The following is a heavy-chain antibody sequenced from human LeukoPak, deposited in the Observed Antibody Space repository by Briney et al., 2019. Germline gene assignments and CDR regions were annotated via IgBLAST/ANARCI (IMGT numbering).Heavy chain of an antibody. V-gene: IGHV1-46*01. D-gene: IGHD3-10*01. CDR1: GYTFTGYY. CDR2: INPSGGST. Sequence: ASVKVSCKASGYTFTGYYMHWVRQAPGQGLEWMGIINPSGGSTSYAQKFQGRVTMTRDTSTSTVYMELSSLRSEDTAVYYCARDSSGEEGFYWGQGTLVTVSS. J-gene: IGHJ4*02. CDR3: ARDSSGEEGFY.